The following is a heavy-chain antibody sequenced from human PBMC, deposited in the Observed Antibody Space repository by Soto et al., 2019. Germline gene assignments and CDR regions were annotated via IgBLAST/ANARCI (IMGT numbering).Heavy chain of an antibody. CDR1: GFTFSNYA. J-gene: IGHJ4*02. V-gene: IGHV3-23*01. D-gene: IGHD7-27*01. Sequence: EVHLLESGGGLVQPGGSLRLSCVASGFTFSNYAMSWVREAPGKGLEWVSVIGFAGGVTFYADSVKGRFIVSRDNSKNTVYLQMSSLRAEDTAVYYCAKDRRSPGDESFDYWGQGTLVTVSS. CDR3: AKDRRSPGDESFDY. CDR2: IGFAGGVT.